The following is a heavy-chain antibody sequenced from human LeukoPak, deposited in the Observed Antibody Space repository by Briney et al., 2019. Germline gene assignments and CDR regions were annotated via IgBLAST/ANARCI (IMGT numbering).Heavy chain of an antibody. Sequence: GASVKVSSKASEYTFASNDINWVRKAPGQGLEWMGWMNPNSGNTGYAQKFQGRVTMTGNTSINIAYMELSSLRFEDTAVYYCARSSWGDVTSDKSFEFWGQGTLVTVSS. CDR3: ARSSWGDVTSDKSFEF. D-gene: IGHD3-10*01. CDR1: EYTFASND. CDR2: MNPNSGNT. J-gene: IGHJ4*02. V-gene: IGHV1-8*01.